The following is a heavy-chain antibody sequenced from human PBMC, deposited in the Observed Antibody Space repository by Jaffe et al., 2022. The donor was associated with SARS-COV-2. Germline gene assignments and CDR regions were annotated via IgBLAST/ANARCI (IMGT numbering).Heavy chain of an antibody. J-gene: IGHJ6*02. CDR2: IYYSGST. CDR1: GGSISSSSYY. V-gene: IGHV4-39*01. D-gene: IGHD2-2*02. CDR3: ARLSGYCSSTSCHSQYYYYGMDV. Sequence: QLQLQESGPGLVKPSETLSLTCTVSGGSISSSSYYWGWIRQPPGKGLEWIGSIYYSGSTYYNPSLKSRVTISVDTSKNQFSLKLSSVTAADTAVYYCARLSGYCSSTSCHSQYYYYGMDVWGQGTTVTVSS.